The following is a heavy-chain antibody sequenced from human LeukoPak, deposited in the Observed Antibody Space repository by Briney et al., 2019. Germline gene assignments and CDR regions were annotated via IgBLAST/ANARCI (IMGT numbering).Heavy chain of an antibody. CDR3: AKPYHDGVYYYYGMDV. CDR2: ISGDGGTT. D-gene: IGHD2-2*01. V-gene: IGHV3-43*02. Sequence: GGSLRLSCAASGFIFDDYAMHWVRQAPGNGLEWVFLISGDGGTTYYADSVKGRFTISRDNSKTSLYLQMNSLRTEDTALYYCAKPYHDGVYYYYGMDVWGQGTTVTVSS. CDR1: GFIFDDYA. J-gene: IGHJ6*02.